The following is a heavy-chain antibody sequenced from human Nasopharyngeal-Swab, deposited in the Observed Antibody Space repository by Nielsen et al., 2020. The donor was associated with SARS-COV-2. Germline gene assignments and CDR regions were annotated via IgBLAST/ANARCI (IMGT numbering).Heavy chain of an antibody. CDR3: ARGSQWLVGPHGY. CDR2: ISSSSSYT. D-gene: IGHD6-19*01. Sequence: GGSLRLSFAASGFTFSDYYMSWIRQAPGKGLEWVSYISSSSSYTNYADSVKGRFTISRDNAKNSLYLQMNSLRAEDTAVYYCARGSQWLVGPHGYWGQGTLVTVSS. V-gene: IGHV3-11*06. J-gene: IGHJ4*02. CDR1: GFTFSDYY.